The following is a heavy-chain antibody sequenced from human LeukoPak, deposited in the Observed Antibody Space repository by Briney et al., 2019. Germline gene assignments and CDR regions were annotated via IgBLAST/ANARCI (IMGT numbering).Heavy chain of an antibody. Sequence: PSETLSLTCTVSGGSISSYYWSWIRQPAGKGPEWIGRIYTSGSTNYNPSLKSRVTMSVDTSKNQFSLKLSSVTAADTAVYYCARDRKYYDFWSGYYTGLYYYMDVWGKGTTVTVSS. CDR2: IYTSGST. D-gene: IGHD3-3*01. CDR1: GGSISSYY. V-gene: IGHV4-4*07. CDR3: ARDRKYYDFWSGYYTGLYYYMDV. J-gene: IGHJ6*03.